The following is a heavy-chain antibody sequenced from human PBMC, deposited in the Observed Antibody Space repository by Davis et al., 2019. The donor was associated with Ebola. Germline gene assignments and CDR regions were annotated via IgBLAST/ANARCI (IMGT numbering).Heavy chain of an antibody. CDR1: GGTFSSYA. CDR2: IIPIFGTA. D-gene: IGHD6-13*01. V-gene: IGHV1-69*13. J-gene: IGHJ3*02. CDR3: AREMRGRIADDGAFDI. Sequence: VKVSCKASGGTFSSYAISWVRQAPGQGLEWMGGIIPIFGTANYAQKFQGRVTITADKSTSTAYMELSSLRSEDTAVYYCAREMRGRIADDGAFDIWGQGTMVTVSS.